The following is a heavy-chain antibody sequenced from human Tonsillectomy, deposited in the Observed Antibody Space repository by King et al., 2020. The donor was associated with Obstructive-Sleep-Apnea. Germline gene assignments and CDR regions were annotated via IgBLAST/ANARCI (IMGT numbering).Heavy chain of an antibody. CDR2: ISYDGSQK. V-gene: IGHV3-30*18. CDR3: AKDHLGSSGYFDY. D-gene: IGHD3-22*01. Sequence: VQLVESGGGVVQPGGSLRVSCAASGFTFSSYGMHWGRPAPGKGLEWVAGISYDGSQKYYADSVKGRFTISRDNSKNTLILQVNSLRAEDTAVYYCAKDHLGSSGYFDYWGQGTLVTVSS. CDR1: GFTFSSYG. J-gene: IGHJ4*02.